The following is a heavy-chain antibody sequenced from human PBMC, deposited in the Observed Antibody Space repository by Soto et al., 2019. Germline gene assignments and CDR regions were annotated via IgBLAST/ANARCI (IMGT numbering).Heavy chain of an antibody. D-gene: IGHD3-22*01. V-gene: IGHV4-4*07. CDR1: GGSISSYY. CDR2: IYTSGST. J-gene: IGHJ4*02. CDR3: ARDRAVDSSGYAYYFDY. Sequence: QVQLQASGPGLVKPSETLSLTCTVSGGSISSYYWSWIRQPVGKGLEWIGRIYTSGSTNYNPSLKSRVSMSVDTSKNQFTLKLSAVTAADTAVYYCARDRAVDSSGYAYYFDYWCQGTLVTVSS.